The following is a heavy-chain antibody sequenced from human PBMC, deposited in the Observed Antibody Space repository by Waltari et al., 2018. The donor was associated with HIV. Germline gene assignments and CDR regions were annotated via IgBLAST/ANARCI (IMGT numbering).Heavy chain of an antibody. CDR2: INPNSGGT. V-gene: IGHV1-2*06. J-gene: IGHJ4*02. CDR3: ARIQQAHRYYYDSSGYSVYFVY. Sequence: QVQLVQSGAEVKKPGASVKVSCKASGYTFTGYYMHCVRQAPGQGLEWIGRINPNSGGTNYAQKFQGRVTMSRETASSTAYMGLSRLRSDDTAVYYCARIQQAHRYYYDSSGYSVYFVYWGQGTLVTVSS. CDR1: GYTFTGYY. D-gene: IGHD3-22*01.